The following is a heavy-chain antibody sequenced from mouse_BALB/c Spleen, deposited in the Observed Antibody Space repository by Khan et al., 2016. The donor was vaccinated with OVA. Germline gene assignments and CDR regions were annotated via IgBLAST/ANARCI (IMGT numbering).Heavy chain of an antibody. D-gene: IGHD1-1*01. Sequence: EVQLQESGPGLVKPSQSLSLTCTVTGYSITSDYAWNWIRQFPGNKLEWMGYISYSGSANYNPSLKSRTSITRDTSENQFFLQLNSVTTEDTATCYCARRYYYGHWYFDVWGAGTTVTVSS. V-gene: IGHV3-2*02. CDR1: GYSITSDYA. CDR2: ISYSGSA. CDR3: ARRYYYGHWYFDV. J-gene: IGHJ1*01.